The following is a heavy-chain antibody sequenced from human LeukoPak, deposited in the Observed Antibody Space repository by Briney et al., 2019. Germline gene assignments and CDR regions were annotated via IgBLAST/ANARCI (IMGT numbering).Heavy chain of an antibody. V-gene: IGHV3-7*01. CDR2: IKQDGSEK. J-gene: IGHJ4*02. D-gene: IGHD3-3*01. CDR1: GFTFSSYW. CDR3: ARDILERPYYFDY. Sequence: GGSLRLSCAASGFTFSSYWISWVRQAPGKGLEWVANIKQDGSEKYYVDSVKGRFTISRDNAKNSLYLQMNSLRAEDTAVYYCARDILERPYYFDYWGQGTLVTVSS.